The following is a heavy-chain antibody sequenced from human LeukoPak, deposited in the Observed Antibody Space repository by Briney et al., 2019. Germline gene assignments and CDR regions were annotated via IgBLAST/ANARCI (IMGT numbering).Heavy chain of an antibody. CDR3: ARPLRSQRGYRGYDFDYFDY. CDR2: INPNILGT. D-gene: IGHD5-12*01. J-gene: IGHJ4*02. V-gene: IGHV1-2*02. Sequence: ASLKVSCKASGYTFTDYYMHWVRQAPGQGLGWMGWINPNILGTSYAQKFQGRVTMTRDTSTSTFYMELTGLTPDDTAVYFCARPLRSQRGYRGYDFDYFDYWGQGTLVTVSS. CDR1: GYTFTDYY.